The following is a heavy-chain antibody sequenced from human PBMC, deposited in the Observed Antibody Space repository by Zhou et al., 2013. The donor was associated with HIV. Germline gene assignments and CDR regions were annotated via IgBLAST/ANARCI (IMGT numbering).Heavy chain of an antibody. D-gene: IGHD4-17*01. J-gene: IGHJ4*02. CDR3: ARDYGGYSDLFDS. CDR1: GGSIRSYY. CDR2: IYTSGGT. V-gene: IGHV4-4*07. Sequence: QVQLQESGPGLVKPSETLSLTCTVSGGSIRSYYWTWIRQPAGKGLEWIGRIYTSGGTNYNPSLKSRVTMSVDTSKNQFSLKLTSVTAADTAVYYCARDYGGYSDLFDSWGREPWSPSPQ.